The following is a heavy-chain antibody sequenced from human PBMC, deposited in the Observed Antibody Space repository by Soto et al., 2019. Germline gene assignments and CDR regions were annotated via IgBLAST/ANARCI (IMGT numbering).Heavy chain of an antibody. CDR3: ARSPDCGGDCYSWTHFDY. CDR2: IYYSGRT. D-gene: IGHD2-21*02. CDR1: GGSISSGDYY. Sequence: QVQLQESGPGLVKPSQTLSLTCTVSGGSISSGDYYWSWIRQPQGKGLEWIGYIYYSGRTYYNPSLKSRVTISVDTSKNQFSLKLSSVTAEDTAVYYCARSPDCGGDCYSWTHFDYWGQGTLVTVSS. V-gene: IGHV4-30-4*01. J-gene: IGHJ4*02.